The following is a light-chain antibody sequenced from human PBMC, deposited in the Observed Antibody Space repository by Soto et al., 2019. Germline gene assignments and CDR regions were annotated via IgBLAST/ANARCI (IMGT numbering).Light chain of an antibody. CDR2: GAS. CDR3: QQYGTT. Sequence: EIVLRQSPGTLSLSPGERATLSCRASQSVSSSYLAWYQQKPGQAPRLLIYGASSRATGIPDRFSGSGSGTDFTLTISRLEPEDFAVYYCQQYGTTFGQGTKVDIK. J-gene: IGKJ1*01. CDR1: QSVSSSY. V-gene: IGKV3-20*01.